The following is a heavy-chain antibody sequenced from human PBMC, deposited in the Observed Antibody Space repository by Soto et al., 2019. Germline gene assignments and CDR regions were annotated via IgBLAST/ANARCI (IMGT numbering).Heavy chain of an antibody. CDR3: ARALNYDFWSGYPPYYYYYMDV. V-gene: IGHV1-69*13. CDR1: GGTFSSYA. CDR2: IIPIFGTA. J-gene: IGHJ6*03. Sequence: SVKVSCKASGGTFSSYAISWVRQAPGQGLEWMGRIIPIFGTANYAQKFQGRVTITADESTSTAYMELSSLRSEDTAVYYCARALNYDFWSGYPPYYYYYMDVWGKGTTVTV. D-gene: IGHD3-3*01.